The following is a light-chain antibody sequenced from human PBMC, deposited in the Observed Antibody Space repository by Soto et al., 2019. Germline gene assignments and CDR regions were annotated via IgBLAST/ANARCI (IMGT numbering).Light chain of an antibody. CDR2: SDI. CDR1: NIGSKS. Sequence: SYVLTQPPSVSEAPGQTARITCGGNNIGSKSVHWYQQKPGQAPVLVVYSDIDRPSGIPERFSGSNSGNTATLTISRVEDGDEADYYCQVWDSSSDVVFGGGTKVTVL. J-gene: IGLJ3*02. CDR3: QVWDSSSDVV. V-gene: IGLV3-21*02.